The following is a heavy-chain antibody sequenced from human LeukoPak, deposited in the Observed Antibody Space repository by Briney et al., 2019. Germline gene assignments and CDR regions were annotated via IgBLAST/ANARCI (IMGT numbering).Heavy chain of an antibody. J-gene: IGHJ4*02. CDR1: GFTFSSYA. D-gene: IGHD6-13*01. CDR3: ARQATRIAAAGTSIDY. Sequence: GGSLRLSCAASGFTFSSYAMHWVRQAPGKGLEYVSAISINGGSTYYANSVKGRFTISRDNSKNTLYLQMGSLRAEDMAVHYCARQATRIAAAGTSIDYWGQGTLVTVSS. V-gene: IGHV3-64*01. CDR2: ISINGGST.